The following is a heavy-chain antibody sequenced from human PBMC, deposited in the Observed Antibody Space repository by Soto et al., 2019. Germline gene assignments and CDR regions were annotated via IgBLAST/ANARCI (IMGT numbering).Heavy chain of an antibody. J-gene: IGHJ6*02. V-gene: IGHV3-30-3*01. CDR2: ISYDGSNK. CDR1: GFTFSSYA. CDR3: ARAKRVGATTHSYYYGMDV. D-gene: IGHD1-26*01. Sequence: PGGSLRLSCAASGFTFSSYAMHWVRQAPGKGLEWVAVISYDGSNKYYADSVKGRFTISRDNSKNTLYLQMNSLRAEDTAVYYCARAKRVGATTHSYYYGMDVWGQGTTVTVSS.